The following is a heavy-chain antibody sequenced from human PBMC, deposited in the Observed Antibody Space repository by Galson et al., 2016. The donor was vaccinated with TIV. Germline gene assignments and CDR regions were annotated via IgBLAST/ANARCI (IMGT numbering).Heavy chain of an antibody. J-gene: IGHJ2*01. V-gene: IGHV1-18*01. Sequence: SVKVSCKASGYTFNTYAISWVRQAPGQGLEWMGWISAYNGDTNYAQKLQDRVTMTTDTSTSTVYMELRNLISDDTAVYYCARSGYTYVLEGLPISYWYFDVWGRGLLSTVSS. CDR3: ARSGYTYVLEGLPISYWYFDV. CDR1: GYTFNTYA. D-gene: IGHD5-18*01. CDR2: ISAYNGDT.